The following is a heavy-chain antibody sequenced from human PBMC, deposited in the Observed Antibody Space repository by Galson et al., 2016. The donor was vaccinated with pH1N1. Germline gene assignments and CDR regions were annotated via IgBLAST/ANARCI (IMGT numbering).Heavy chain of an antibody. CDR1: DASSISNNFY. Sequence: LTCTVSDASSISNNFYGGWIRQPPGKGLEWIGNIHYSETTYYNPSLKSRVTISVDTSKNQFSLKLNSVTAADTAVYFCARLVRGSYPDPLYYFDFWGQGTLVTVSS. V-gene: IGHV4-39*01. D-gene: IGHD1-26*01. CDR3: ARLVRGSYPDPLYYFDF. CDR2: IHYSETT. J-gene: IGHJ4*02.